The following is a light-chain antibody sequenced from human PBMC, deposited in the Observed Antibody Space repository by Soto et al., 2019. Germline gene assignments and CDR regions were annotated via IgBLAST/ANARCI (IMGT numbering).Light chain of an antibody. CDR1: QSLRTW. V-gene: IGKV1-5*03. Sequence: DIQMTQSPSTLSASIGDRVTITCRASQSLRTWLAWFQQKPAEAPKGLIYKVSYLESGVPPRFTASGSETEFTLTINGLEPDDFATYYCLQYNTYPWTFGQGTKVEIK. CDR2: KVS. CDR3: LQYNTYPWT. J-gene: IGKJ1*01.